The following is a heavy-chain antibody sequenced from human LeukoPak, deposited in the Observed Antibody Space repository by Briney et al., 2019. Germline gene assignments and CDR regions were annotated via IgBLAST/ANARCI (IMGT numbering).Heavy chain of an antibody. CDR1: GYTFNTYW. D-gene: IGHD3-10*01. J-gene: IGHJ4*02. Sequence: GESLKISCKGSGYTFNTYWIGWVRQMPGKGLEWMGIIYPRGSNTKYSPSFQGQVTISVDKSISTAYLQWGSLKASDTAMYYCARPVYFGSHYWGQGTPVTVSS. CDR2: IYPRGSNT. V-gene: IGHV5-51*01. CDR3: ARPVYFGSHY.